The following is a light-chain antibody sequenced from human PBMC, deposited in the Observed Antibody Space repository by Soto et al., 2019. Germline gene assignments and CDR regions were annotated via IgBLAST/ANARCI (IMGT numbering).Light chain of an antibody. CDR2: EVS. CDR1: SSDVGGYNY. Sequence: QSVLTQPASVSGSPGQSITISCTGTSSDVGGYNYVSWYQQHPGKAPKLIICEVSNRPPGISNRFSGSKSGNTASLTISGLQAEDEADYHCSSYTGSSTLVFGGGTKLTVL. CDR3: SSYTGSSTLV. V-gene: IGLV2-14*01. J-gene: IGLJ3*02.